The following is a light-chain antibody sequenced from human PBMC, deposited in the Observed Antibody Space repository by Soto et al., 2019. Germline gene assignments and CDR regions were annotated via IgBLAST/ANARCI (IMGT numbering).Light chain of an antibody. Sequence: QSVLTQSPSVSAAPGQKVTISCSGSSSNIGNNYVSWYQQLPGTAPKLLIQRNNERPSGVPDRFSGSKSGTSVSLAISGLRSDDEATYYCAAWDDTLDAQVFGGGTQLTVL. CDR1: SSNIGNNY. CDR2: RNN. J-gene: IGLJ7*01. V-gene: IGLV1-47*01. CDR3: AAWDDTLDAQV.